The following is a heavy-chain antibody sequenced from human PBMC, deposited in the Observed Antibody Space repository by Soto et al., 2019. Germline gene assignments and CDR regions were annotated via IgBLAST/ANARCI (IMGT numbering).Heavy chain of an antibody. J-gene: IGHJ3*02. D-gene: IGHD2-2*01. CDR2: MNPNSGNT. Sequence: ASVKVSCKASGYTFTSYDINWVRQATGQGLEWMGWMNPNSGNTGYAQKFQGRVTMTRNTSISTAYMELSSLRSEDTAVYYCARADGNIVVVPSGDNDAFDIWGQGTMVTVSS. V-gene: IGHV1-8*01. CDR1: GYTFTSYD. CDR3: ARADGNIVVVPSGDNDAFDI.